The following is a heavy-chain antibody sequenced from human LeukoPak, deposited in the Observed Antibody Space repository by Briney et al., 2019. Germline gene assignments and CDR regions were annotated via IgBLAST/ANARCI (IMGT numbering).Heavy chain of an antibody. V-gene: IGHV1-18*01. J-gene: IGHJ4*02. CDR3: ARGSPPRRNYDPSGYYSYYFDY. Sequence: ASVKVSCKASGYTFSSFGISWVRQAPGQGLEWMGWISAYNGYTNYAQKLQGRVTMTTDTSTSTAYMELKSLRSDDTAVFYCARGSPPRRNYDPSGYYSYYFDYWGQGTLVTVSS. D-gene: IGHD3-22*01. CDR2: ISAYNGYT. CDR1: GYTFSSFG.